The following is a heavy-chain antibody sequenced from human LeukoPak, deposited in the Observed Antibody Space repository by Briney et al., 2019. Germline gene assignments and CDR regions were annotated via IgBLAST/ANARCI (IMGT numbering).Heavy chain of an antibody. V-gene: IGHV1-2*02. D-gene: IGHD3-22*01. CDR2: INPNSGGT. Sequence: ASVKVSCKASGGTFSSYAISWVRQAPGQGLEWMGWINPNSGGTNYAQKFQGRVTMTRDTSISTAYMELSRLRSDDTAVYYCAREDYYDSSGSPDYWGQGTLVTVSS. CDR1: GGTFSSYA. J-gene: IGHJ4*02. CDR3: AREDYYDSSGSPDY.